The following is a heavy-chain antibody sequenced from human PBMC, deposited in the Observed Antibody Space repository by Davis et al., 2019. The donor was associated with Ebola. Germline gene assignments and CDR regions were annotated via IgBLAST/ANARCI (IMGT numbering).Heavy chain of an antibody. CDR2: INHSGST. CDR3: ARSPYYYGSGRYWFDP. CDR1: GGSFSGYY. D-gene: IGHD3-10*01. J-gene: IGHJ5*02. V-gene: IGHV4-34*01. Sequence: SETLSLTCAVYGGSFSGYYWSWIRQPPGKGLEWIGEINHSGSTNYNPSLKSRVTISVDTSKNQFSLKLSSVTAADTAVYYCARSPYYYGSGRYWFDPWGQGTLVTVSS.